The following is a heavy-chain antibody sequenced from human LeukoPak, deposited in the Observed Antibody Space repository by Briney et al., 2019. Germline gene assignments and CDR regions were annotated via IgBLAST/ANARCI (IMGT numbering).Heavy chain of an antibody. CDR1: GGSFSGYY. V-gene: IGHV4-59*08. Sequence: KPSETLSLTCAVYGGSFSGYYWSWIRQPPGKGLEWIAYISDIGSINYSPSLKSRVTISLDTSKNQFSLKLSSVTAADTAVYYCAGHHPRNTVDFWGQGTLVTVSS. D-gene: IGHD2/OR15-2a*01. CDR3: AGHHPRNTVDF. CDR2: ISDIGSI. J-gene: IGHJ4*02.